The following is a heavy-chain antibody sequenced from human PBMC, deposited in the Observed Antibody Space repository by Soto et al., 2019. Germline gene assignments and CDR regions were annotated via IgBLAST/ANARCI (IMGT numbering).Heavy chain of an antibody. CDR1: GFTFRSYA. CDR3: AKDQEGYSGSYYGY. V-gene: IGHV3-23*01. D-gene: IGHD1-26*01. CDR2: ISGSGGST. J-gene: IGHJ4*02. Sequence: GGSLRLSCAASGFTFRSYAMSWVCQAPGKVLEWVSAISGSGGSTYYADSVKGRFTISRDNSKNTLYLQINSLRAEDTAVYYCAKDQEGYSGSYYGYWGQGTLVTVSS.